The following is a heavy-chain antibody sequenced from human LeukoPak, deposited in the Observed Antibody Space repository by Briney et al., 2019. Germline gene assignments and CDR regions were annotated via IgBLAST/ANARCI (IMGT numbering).Heavy chain of an antibody. CDR1: GFPFSSYS. V-gene: IGHV3-7*01. CDR2: IKPDGTTK. J-gene: IGHJ4*02. CDR3: ARGSPTVIDY. D-gene: IGHD4-17*01. Sequence: GGSLRLSCAASGFPFSSYSMTWVRQAPGKGLEWVANIKPDGTTKFYVDSVKGRFTISRDNALNSLYLQMNSLRAEDTAVYYCARGSPTVIDYWGQGTLVTVSS.